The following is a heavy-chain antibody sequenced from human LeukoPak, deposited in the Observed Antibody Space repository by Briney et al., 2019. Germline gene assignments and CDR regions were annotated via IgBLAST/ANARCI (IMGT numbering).Heavy chain of an antibody. V-gene: IGHV3-30*18. D-gene: IGHD6-19*01. Sequence: GGSLRLSCAASGFTFSSYGMHWVRQAPGKGLEWVAVISYDGSNKYYADSVKGRFTISRVNSKNTLYLQMNSLRAEDTAVYYCAKGSHSSGWSSWSDYWGQGTLVTVSS. CDR2: ISYDGSNK. J-gene: IGHJ4*02. CDR1: GFTFSSYG. CDR3: AKGSHSSGWSSWSDY.